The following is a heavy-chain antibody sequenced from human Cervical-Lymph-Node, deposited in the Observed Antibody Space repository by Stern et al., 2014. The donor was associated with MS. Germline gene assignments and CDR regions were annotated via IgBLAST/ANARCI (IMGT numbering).Heavy chain of an antibody. CDR2: IHDSGST. Sequence: VQLVESGPGLVKPSQTLSLTCTVSGGSISSSGYYWSWIRQPADKGLEWIGRIHDSGSTYYNPSLKSRVTISMDTAMNPCSRELPSVTAADTAVYYCATTRWDLFTWNWFDPWGQGTLVTVSS. V-gene: IGHV4-61*02. CDR3: ATTRWDLFTWNWFDP. CDR1: GGSISSSGYY. D-gene: IGHD1-26*01. J-gene: IGHJ5*02.